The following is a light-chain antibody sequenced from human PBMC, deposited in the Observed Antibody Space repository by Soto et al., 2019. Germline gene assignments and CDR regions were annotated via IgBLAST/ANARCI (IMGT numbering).Light chain of an antibody. J-gene: IGLJ3*02. CDR3: YSYAGRNIWV. CDR2: GVT. CDR1: GSDIGAYNF. Sequence: QSALAQPPSASGSPGQSVTISCTGSGSDIGAYNFVSWYQQHPGKAPKLMIFGVTEPPSGVPDRFSGSKSGNTASLTVSGLQADDEAVYYCYSYAGRNIWVFGGGTKVTVL. V-gene: IGLV2-8*01.